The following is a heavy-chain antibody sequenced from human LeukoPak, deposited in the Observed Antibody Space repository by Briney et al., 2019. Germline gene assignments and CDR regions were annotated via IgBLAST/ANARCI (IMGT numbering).Heavy chain of an antibody. CDR3: ARAGTSNYRYFDS. Sequence: GESLKISCKASGYSFTNYWIGWVRQMPGKGLEWMGIIYPSDSDIRYSPSFQGQVTISADKSINTAYLQWSSLKASDTAIYYCARAGTSNYRYFDSWGQGTLVTVSS. V-gene: IGHV5-51*01. D-gene: IGHD4-11*01. CDR1: GYSFTNYW. J-gene: IGHJ4*02. CDR2: IYPSDSDI.